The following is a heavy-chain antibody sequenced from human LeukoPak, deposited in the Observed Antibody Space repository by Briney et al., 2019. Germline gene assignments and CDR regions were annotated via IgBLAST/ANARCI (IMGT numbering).Heavy chain of an antibody. V-gene: IGHV1-69*06. CDR3: ARDLLYSSSWHDAFDI. CDR1: GGTFSSYA. D-gene: IGHD6-13*01. Sequence: SVKVSCKASGGTFSSYAISWVRQAPGQGLEWMGGIIPIFGTANYAQKFQGRVTITADKSTSTAYMELSSLRSEDTAVYYCARDLLYSSSWHDAFDIWGQGTIVTVSS. CDR2: IIPIFGTA. J-gene: IGHJ3*02.